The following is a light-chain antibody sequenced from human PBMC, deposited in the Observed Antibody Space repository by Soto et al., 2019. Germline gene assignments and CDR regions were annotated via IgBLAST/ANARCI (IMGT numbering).Light chain of an antibody. CDR1: QSVSSSY. CDR2: ASS. V-gene: IGKV3-20*01. Sequence: EIVLTQSPGTLSLSPGERATLSCRASQSVSSSYLAWYQQKPGQAPRLLIAASSNRATGISDRFSGSGSGTDFTLTISRLEPEDFAVYYCQQYDSSTGLTFGGGTKVDIK. J-gene: IGKJ4*01. CDR3: QQYDSSTGLT.